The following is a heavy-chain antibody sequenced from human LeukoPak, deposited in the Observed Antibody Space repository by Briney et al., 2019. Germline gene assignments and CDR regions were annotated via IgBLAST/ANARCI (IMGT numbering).Heavy chain of an antibody. Sequence: GGSLRLSCAASGFTFSSYAMSWVRQALGKGLEWVSAISGSGGSTYYADSVKGRFTISRDNSKNTLYLQMNSLRAEDTAVYYCAKMVAAADASTGDYFDYWGQGTLVTVSS. CDR2: ISGSGGST. CDR1: GFTFSSYA. V-gene: IGHV3-23*01. CDR3: AKMVAAADASTGDYFDY. D-gene: IGHD6-13*01. J-gene: IGHJ4*02.